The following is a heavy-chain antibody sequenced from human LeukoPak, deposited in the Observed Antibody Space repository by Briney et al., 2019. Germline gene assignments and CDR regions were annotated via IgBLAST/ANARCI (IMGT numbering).Heavy chain of an antibody. CDR1: GYTFTSYG. CDR2: ISAYNGNT. Sequence: GASVKVSCKASGYTFTSYGISWVRQAPGQGLEWMGWISAYNGNTNYAQKLQGRVTMTTDTSTSTAYMELRSLRSDDTAVYYCARVLDGYNLLSSGYWGQGILVTVSS. V-gene: IGHV1-18*01. J-gene: IGHJ4*02. D-gene: IGHD5-24*01. CDR3: ARVLDGYNLLSSGY.